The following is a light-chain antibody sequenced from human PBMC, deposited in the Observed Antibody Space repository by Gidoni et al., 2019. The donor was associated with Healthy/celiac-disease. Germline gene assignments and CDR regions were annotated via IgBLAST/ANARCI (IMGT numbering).Light chain of an antibody. V-gene: IGKV3-15*01. CDR1: QSVSSN. CDR2: GAS. CDR3: QQYNNWPPWT. J-gene: IGKJ1*01. Sequence: EIVMTHSTATLSVSPGERATLSCRASQSVSSNLAWYQQKPGQAPRLLIYGASTRATGIPARFSGSGSGTEFTLTISSLQSEDFAVYYCQQYNNWPPWTFGQGTKVEIK.